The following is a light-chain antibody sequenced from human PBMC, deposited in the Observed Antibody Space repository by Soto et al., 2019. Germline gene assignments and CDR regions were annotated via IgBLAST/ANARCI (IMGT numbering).Light chain of an antibody. CDR1: QNINNY. CDR3: QQYENLPT. Sequence: DIQMTQSPSSLSASVGDRVTITCQASQNINNYLNWYQQKPGRAPKLLIYDASNLEAGVPSRFRGSGSGTDFTFTFSRLQPEDIATYYCQQYENLPTFGQGTRLENK. V-gene: IGKV1-33*01. J-gene: IGKJ5*01. CDR2: DAS.